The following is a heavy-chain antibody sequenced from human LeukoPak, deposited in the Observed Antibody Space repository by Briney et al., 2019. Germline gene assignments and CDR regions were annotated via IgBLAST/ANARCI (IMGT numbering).Heavy chain of an antibody. Sequence: ASVKVSCKASGYTFTDYTMHWLRQAPGQRLDWMGWINGGSGNTKYSPEFQGRVTITRDTSASTAYMELSSLRSEDTAVYYCANPRYDSSGYYYVDWGQGTLVTVSS. J-gene: IGHJ4*02. CDR1: GYTFTDYT. D-gene: IGHD3-22*01. CDR3: ANPRYDSSGYYYVD. CDR2: INGGSGNT. V-gene: IGHV1-3*01.